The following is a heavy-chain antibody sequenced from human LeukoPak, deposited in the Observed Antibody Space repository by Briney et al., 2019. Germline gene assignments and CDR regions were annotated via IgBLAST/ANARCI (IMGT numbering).Heavy chain of an antibody. J-gene: IGHJ4*02. CDR1: GFTFSGYA. V-gene: IGHV3-64*01. D-gene: IGHD2-15*01. CDR2: ISNDGGST. Sequence: PGGSLRLSCVASGFTFSGYAVHWVRQAPGKGLGYVSAISNDGGSTYYANSVKGRFTISRDNSKNTLYLHMGSLRAEDMAVYYCARVAVGGHFDYWGQGTLVTVSS. CDR3: ARVAVGGHFDY.